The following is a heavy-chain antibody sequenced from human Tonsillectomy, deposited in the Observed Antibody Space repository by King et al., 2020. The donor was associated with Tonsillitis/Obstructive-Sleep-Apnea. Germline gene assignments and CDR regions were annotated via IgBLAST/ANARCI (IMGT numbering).Heavy chain of an antibody. D-gene: IGHD2-2*02. CDR2: MSYDGSSE. V-gene: IGHV3-30*04. CDR1: GFTFSSYA. J-gene: IGHJ6*03. CDR3: ARAPTYCSSTTCYSYYYFYMDV. Sequence: VQLVESGGGVVQPGTSLRLSCSASGFTFSSYAMHWVRQAPGKGLEWVAVMSYDGSSEYYADSVKGRFTISRDNSKNSLYLQMNSLRGEDTAVYYCARAPTYCSSTTCYSYYYFYMDVWGKGTTVTVSS.